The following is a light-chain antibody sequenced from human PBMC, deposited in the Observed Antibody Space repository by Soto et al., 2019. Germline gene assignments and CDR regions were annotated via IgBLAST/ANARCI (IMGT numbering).Light chain of an antibody. Sequence: QSALTQPASVSGSLGQSITISCIGTSDNIGSYNLVSWYQHQPGNAPKVIIFEGSKRPSGVSNRFSGSRSGNTASLTISGLQAEDAADYYCCSFAGTGTQYVFGTGTKVTVL. CDR2: EGS. CDR3: CSFAGTGTQYV. J-gene: IGLJ1*01. V-gene: IGLV2-23*01. CDR1: SDNIGSYNL.